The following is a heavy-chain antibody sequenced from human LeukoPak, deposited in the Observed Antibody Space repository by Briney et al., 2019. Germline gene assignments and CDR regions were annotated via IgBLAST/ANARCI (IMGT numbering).Heavy chain of an antibody. CDR3: ARDPGPDDYVWHNWFDP. D-gene: IGHD3-16*01. CDR1: GGSISSGSYY. V-gene: IGHV4-61*02. CDR2: IYTSGSN. J-gene: IGHJ5*02. Sequence: SETLSLTCTVSGGSISSGSYYWSWIRQPAGKGLEGLGRIYTSGSNNYNPSLKSRATISVDTSKNQFLLKQSSVTAADTAVYYCARDPGPDDYVWHNWFDPWGQGTLVTVSS.